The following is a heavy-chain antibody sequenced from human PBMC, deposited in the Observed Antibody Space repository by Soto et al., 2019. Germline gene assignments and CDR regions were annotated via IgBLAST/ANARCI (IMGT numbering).Heavy chain of an antibody. Sequence: HVQLQESGPGLVKPSQTLSLTCTVSGGSISSGDQYWTWIRQPPGKGLEWIGYIDYSGRAFYHPSLKRRLIISLDAAMNEFSLKLTSVTAADTAVYYCARDRAHLYESLCRIDYKGMAILVTVSS. V-gene: IGHV4-30-4*01. CDR2: IDYSGRA. CDR1: GGSISSGDQY. D-gene: IGHD3-22*01. J-gene: IGHJ4*02. CDR3: ARDRAHLYESLCRIDY.